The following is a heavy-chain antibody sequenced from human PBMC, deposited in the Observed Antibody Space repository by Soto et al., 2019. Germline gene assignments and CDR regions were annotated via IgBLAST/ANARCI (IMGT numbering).Heavy chain of an antibody. CDR2: ISYDGSLQ. V-gene: IGHV3-30*03. Sequence: QAQLVESGGGVVQPGRSLRLSCAASGFAFSSYGMHWVHQAPGTGLEWVAVISYDGSLQHYADSVKGRFTISRDNSKNMGLLQMSSLRAEDTAVYYCVSDRGYGHASVPYSWGQGTLVSVSS. J-gene: IGHJ4*02. CDR1: GFAFSSYG. D-gene: IGHD5-18*01. CDR3: VSDRGYGHASVPYS.